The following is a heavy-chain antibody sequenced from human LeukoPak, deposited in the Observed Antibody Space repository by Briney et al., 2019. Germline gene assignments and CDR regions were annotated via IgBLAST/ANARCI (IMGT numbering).Heavy chain of an antibody. CDR3: ARVHFYDSSGYSLINP. D-gene: IGHD3-22*01. J-gene: IGHJ4*02. Sequence: ASVKVSYKASGYTFTDYYMHWVRQAPGQRLEWMGWINPNSGGTNYAQKFQGRITMTRGTSISTAYMELSRLKSDDTAVYYCARVHFYDSSGYSLINPWGQGTLVTVSS. V-gene: IGHV1-2*02. CDR2: INPNSGGT. CDR1: GYTFTDYY.